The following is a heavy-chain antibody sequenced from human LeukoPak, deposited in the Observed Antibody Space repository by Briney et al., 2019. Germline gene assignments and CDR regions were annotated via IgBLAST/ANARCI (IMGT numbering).Heavy chain of an antibody. J-gene: IGHJ6*03. CDR2: INPNSGGT. CDR1: GYTFTGYY. CDR3: AREITPSNYYYYYMDV. V-gene: IGHV1-2*02. Sequence: GASVKVSCKASGYTFTGYYMHWVRQAPGQGLEWMGWINPNSGGTNYAQKFQGRVTMTRDTSISTAYMELSRLRSDDTAVYYCAREITPSNYYYYYMDVWGKGTTVTVSS. D-gene: IGHD1-14*01.